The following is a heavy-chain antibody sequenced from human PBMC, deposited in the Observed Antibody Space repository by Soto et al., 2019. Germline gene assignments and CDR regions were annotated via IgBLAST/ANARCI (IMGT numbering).Heavy chain of an antibody. CDR2: ISSSGGTI. J-gene: IGHJ4*02. CDR1: GFTFSDDY. D-gene: IGHD5-18*01. V-gene: IGHV3-11*01. Sequence: GGSLRLSCVASGFTFSDDYMSWVRQAPGKGLEWVSYISSSGGTIYYADSVKGRFTISRDNAKNSLFLQMNSLRADDTAVYYCARASSPRDPWLDYWGQGTLVTVSS. CDR3: ARASSPRDPWLDY.